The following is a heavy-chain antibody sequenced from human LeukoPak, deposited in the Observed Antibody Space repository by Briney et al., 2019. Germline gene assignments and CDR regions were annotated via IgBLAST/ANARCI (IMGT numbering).Heavy chain of an antibody. CDR3: VKEGDSSSWYEVDY. CDR2: ISSNGGST. CDR1: GFTFSSYA. J-gene: IGHJ4*02. Sequence: GGSLRLSCSASGFTFSSYAMHWVRQAPGKGLEYVSAISSNGGSTYYADSAKGRFTISRDNSKNTLYLQMSSLRAEDTAVYYCVKEGDSSSWYEVDYWGQGTLVTVSS. D-gene: IGHD6-13*01. V-gene: IGHV3-64D*06.